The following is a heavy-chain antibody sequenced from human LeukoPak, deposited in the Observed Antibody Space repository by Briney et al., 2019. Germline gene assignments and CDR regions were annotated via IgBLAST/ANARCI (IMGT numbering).Heavy chain of an antibody. CDR1: GYTLTELS. CDR3: ATGVSFALGAYYFDY. D-gene: IGHD1-26*01. CDR2: FDPEDGET. V-gene: IGHV1-24*01. Sequence: ASVKVSCKVSGYTLTELSMHWVRQAPGKGLEWMGGFDPEDGETIYAQKFQGRVTMTEDTSTDAAYMELSSLRSEDTAVYYCATGVSFALGAYYFDYWGQGTLVTVSS. J-gene: IGHJ4*02.